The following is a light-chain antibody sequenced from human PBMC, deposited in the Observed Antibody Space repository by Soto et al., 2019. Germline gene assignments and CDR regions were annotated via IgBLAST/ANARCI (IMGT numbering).Light chain of an antibody. J-gene: IGLJ1*01. CDR2: EVS. Sequence: QSALTQPASVSGAPGQSITISCTGTSSDVGAYNYVSWSQQHPGKAPKLMIYEVSNRPSGVSDRFSGSKSGNTASLTISGLQAGDEADHYCSSYTSSSTYVFGTGTKLTVL. CDR3: SSYTSSSTYV. CDR1: SSDVGAYNY. V-gene: IGLV2-14*01.